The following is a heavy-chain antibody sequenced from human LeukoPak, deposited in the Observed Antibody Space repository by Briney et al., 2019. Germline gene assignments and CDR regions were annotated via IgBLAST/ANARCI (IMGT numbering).Heavy chain of an antibody. Sequence: PSETLSLTCTVSGGSLGREFRTWIRQPPGKGLEWIGYIYDIGTTNYNPSLKSRVTIFVDTSRNQFSLNLTSVTAADTAVYYCARLYGSGPRGAFDIWGQGTLVTVSS. J-gene: IGHJ3*02. V-gene: IGHV4-59*08. D-gene: IGHD3-10*01. CDR3: ARLYGSGPRGAFDI. CDR2: IYDIGTT. CDR1: GGSLGREF.